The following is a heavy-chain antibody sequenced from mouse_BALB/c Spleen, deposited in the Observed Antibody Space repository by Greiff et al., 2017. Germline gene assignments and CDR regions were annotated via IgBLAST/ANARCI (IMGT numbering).Heavy chain of an antibody. J-gene: IGHJ3*01. CDR3: ARSTMITFAY. Sequence: QLQQSGAELVRPGSSVKISCKASGYAFSSYWMNWVKQRPGQGLEWIGQIYPGDGDTNYNGKFKGKATLTADKSSSTAYMQLSSLTSEDSAVYFCARSTMITFAYWGQGTLVTVSA. CDR1: GYAFSSYW. D-gene: IGHD2-4*01. V-gene: IGHV1-80*01. CDR2: IYPGDGDT.